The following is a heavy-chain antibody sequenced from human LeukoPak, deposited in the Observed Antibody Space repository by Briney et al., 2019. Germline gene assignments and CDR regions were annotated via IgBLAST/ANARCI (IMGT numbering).Heavy chain of an antibody. Sequence: SEALSLTRAVSGYFNSSGYYWGWNRQRPGKGLEWIGILYHSGSTYYSPSLKSRVTISVDTSKNQFSLKLSSVTAADTAVYYCARSIFGVVISLYYYDYWGQGTLVTVSS. CDR2: LYHSGST. CDR3: ARSIFGVVISLYYYDY. CDR1: GYFNSSGYY. V-gene: IGHV4-38-2*01. J-gene: IGHJ4*02. D-gene: IGHD3-3*01.